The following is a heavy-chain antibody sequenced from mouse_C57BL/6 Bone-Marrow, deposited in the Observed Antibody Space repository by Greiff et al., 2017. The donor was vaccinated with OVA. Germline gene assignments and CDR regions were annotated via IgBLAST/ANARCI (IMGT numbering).Heavy chain of an antibody. CDR3: ARDILSMVTTAY. J-gene: IGHJ3*01. CDR1: GFTFSDYY. V-gene: IGHV5-12*01. D-gene: IGHD2-2*01. CDR2: ISNGGGST. Sequence: EVMLVESGGGLVQPGGSLKLSCAASGFTFSDYYMYWVRQTPEKRLEWVAYISNGGGSTYYPDTVQGRFTISRDNAKNTLYLQMSRLKSEDTAMYYCARDILSMVTTAYWGQGTLVTVSA.